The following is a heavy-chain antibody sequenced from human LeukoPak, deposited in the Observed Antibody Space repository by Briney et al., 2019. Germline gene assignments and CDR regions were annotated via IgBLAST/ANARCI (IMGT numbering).Heavy chain of an antibody. J-gene: IGHJ4*02. D-gene: IGHD2-2*01. V-gene: IGHV7-4-1*02. CDR1: GYTFTSYA. CDR2: INTNTGNP. Sequence: ASVKVSCKASGYTFTSYAMNWVRQAPGQGLEWMGWINTNTGNPTYAQGFTGRFVFSLDTSVSTAYLQISSLKAEDTAVYYCASTYCSSTSCYQYVFDYWGQGTLVTVSS. CDR3: ASTYCSSTSCYQYVFDY.